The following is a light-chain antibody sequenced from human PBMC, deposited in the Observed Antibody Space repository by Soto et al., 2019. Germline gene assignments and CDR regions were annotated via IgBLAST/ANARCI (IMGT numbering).Light chain of an antibody. CDR1: QNIANY. CDR2: AAS. Sequence: DIQMTQSPSSLSASVGDTVTITCRASQNIANYLNWYQQKPGKAPNLLIYAASTLQTGVPSKFRGSGSGTDFTLTISRLQPEGFATYCWEPRYRTSITFGQWTRLE. J-gene: IGKJ5*01. V-gene: IGKV1-39*01. CDR3: EPRYRTSIT.